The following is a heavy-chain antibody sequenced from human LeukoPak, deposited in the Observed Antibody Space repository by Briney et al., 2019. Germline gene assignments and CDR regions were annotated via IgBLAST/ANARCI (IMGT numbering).Heavy chain of an antibody. Sequence: GGSLRLSCAASGFTFSSYGMHWVRQAPGKGLEWVAVIWYDGSNKYYGDSVKGRFTISRDNSKNTLYLQMNSLRAEDTAVYYCARDAGSWYGDRYNWFDPWGQGTLVTVSS. V-gene: IGHV3-33*01. CDR2: IWYDGSNK. CDR3: ARDAGSWYGDRYNWFDP. CDR1: GFTFSSYG. J-gene: IGHJ5*02. D-gene: IGHD6-13*01.